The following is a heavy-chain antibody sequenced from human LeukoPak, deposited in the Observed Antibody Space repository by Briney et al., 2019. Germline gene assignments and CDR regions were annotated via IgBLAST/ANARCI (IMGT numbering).Heavy chain of an antibody. Sequence: PGGSLRLSCAASGFTFSSYGMHWVRQAPGKGLEWVAVISYDGSNKYYADSVKGRFTISRDNSKNTLYLQVNSLRAEDTAVYYCAKDSGGYNYFYWGQGTLVTVSS. CDR1: GFTFSSYG. D-gene: IGHD5-24*01. CDR3: AKDSGGYNYFY. J-gene: IGHJ4*02. CDR2: ISYDGSNK. V-gene: IGHV3-30*18.